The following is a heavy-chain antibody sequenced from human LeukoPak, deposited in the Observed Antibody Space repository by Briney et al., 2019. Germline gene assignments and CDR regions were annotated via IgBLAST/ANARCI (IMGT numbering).Heavy chain of an antibody. CDR3: VPFSYYDMDV. J-gene: IGHJ6*02. Sequence: GRSLRLSCSASGFTFSSYALHWVRQAPGKGLEYVSAISNNGGSTYYADSVKGRFTISRDNSKNTLYLQMSSLRPEDTAVYYCVPFSYYDMDVWGQGTTVTVSS. V-gene: IGHV3-64D*06. CDR1: GFTFSSYA. CDR2: ISNNGGST.